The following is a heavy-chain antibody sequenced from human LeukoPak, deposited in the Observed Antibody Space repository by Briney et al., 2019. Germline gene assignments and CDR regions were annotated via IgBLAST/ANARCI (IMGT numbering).Heavy chain of an antibody. J-gene: IGHJ3*02. Sequence: GESLMISCKGSGYSFTSYWIGWVRQMPGKGLEWMGIIYPGDSDTRYSPSFQGQVTISADKSISTAYLQWSSLKASDTAMYYCARYANYYDSSGYYYLDAFDIWGQGTMVTVSS. CDR1: GYSFTSYW. CDR3: ARYANYYDSSGYYYLDAFDI. D-gene: IGHD3-22*01. CDR2: IYPGDSDT. V-gene: IGHV5-51*01.